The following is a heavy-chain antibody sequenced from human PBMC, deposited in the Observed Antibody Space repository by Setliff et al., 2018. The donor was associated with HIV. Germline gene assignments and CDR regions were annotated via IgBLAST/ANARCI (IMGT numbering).Heavy chain of an antibody. J-gene: IGHJ4*02. V-gene: IGHV3-48*01. D-gene: IGHD6-13*01. Sequence: PGGSLRLSCAASGFTFSSYSMNWVRQAPGKGLEWVSYISSSSSTIHYADSVKGRFTISRDNAKNSLYLQMNSLRAEDTAVYYCARSRAAGFDYWGQGTLVTVSS. CDR3: ARSRAAGFDY. CDR1: GFTFSSYS. CDR2: ISSSSSTI.